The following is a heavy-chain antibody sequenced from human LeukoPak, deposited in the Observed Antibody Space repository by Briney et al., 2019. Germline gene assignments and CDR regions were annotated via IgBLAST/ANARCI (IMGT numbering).Heavy chain of an antibody. J-gene: IGHJ4*02. D-gene: IGHD4-17*01. CDR1: GGSISSSSYY. V-gene: IGHV4-39*07. Sequence: PSETLSLTCTVSGGSISSSSYYWGWIRQPPGKGLEWIGSIYYSGSTYYNPSLKSRVTISVDTSKNQFSLKLSSVTAADTAVYXCARDGRGYGDYYFDLDYWGQGTLVTVSS. CDR2: IYYSGST. CDR3: ARDGRGYGDYYFDLDY.